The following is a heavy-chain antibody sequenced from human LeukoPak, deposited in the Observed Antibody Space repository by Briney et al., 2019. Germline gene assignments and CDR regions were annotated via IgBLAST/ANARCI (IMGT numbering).Heavy chain of an antibody. V-gene: IGHV3-23*01. J-gene: IGHJ4*01. CDR1: GFSCNSYA. D-gene: IGHD6-13*01. CDR2: ISGLGDKQ. Sequence: PGGSLRLSCAGSGFSCNSYALHWVRQAPGKGLEWVSGISGLGDKQYYADSVKGRFTISRDNSKNTVYLDMNSLRVEETGIYYCAKDSSAWYFYFDSWGQGTPVTVSS. CDR3: AKDSSAWYFYFDS.